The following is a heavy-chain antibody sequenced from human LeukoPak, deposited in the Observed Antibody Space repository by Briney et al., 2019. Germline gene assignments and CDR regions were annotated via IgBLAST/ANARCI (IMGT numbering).Heavy chain of an antibody. CDR2: ISDIGSI. Sequence: PSETLSLTCTVSGGSISSYYWSWIRQPPGKGLEWIAYISDIGSINYNPSLKSRVTISLDTSKNQFSLKLSSVTAADTAAYYCAGHHPRNTVDFWGQGTLVTVSS. CDR3: AGHHPRNTVDF. V-gene: IGHV4-59*08. CDR1: GGSISSYY. J-gene: IGHJ4*02. D-gene: IGHD2/OR15-2a*01.